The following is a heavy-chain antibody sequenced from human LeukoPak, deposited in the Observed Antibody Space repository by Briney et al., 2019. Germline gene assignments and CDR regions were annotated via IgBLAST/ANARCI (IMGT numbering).Heavy chain of an antibody. Sequence: GGSLRLSCAASGFTFSGYGMHWVRQAPGKGLEWVAVIWYDGSNKYYADSVKGRFTISRDNSKHTLYLQMNSLRAEDTAVYYCAKGPSGGSYYFDYWGQGTLVTVSS. CDR2: IWYDGSNK. J-gene: IGHJ4*02. CDR1: GFTFSGYG. D-gene: IGHD2-15*01. V-gene: IGHV3-33*06. CDR3: AKGPSGGSYYFDY.